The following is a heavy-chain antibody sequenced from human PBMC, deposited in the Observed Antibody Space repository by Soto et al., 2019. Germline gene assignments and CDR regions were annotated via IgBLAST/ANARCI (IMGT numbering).Heavy chain of an antibody. CDR2: MNPNSGDT. CDR1: GYTFTSYD. V-gene: IGHV1-8*01. Sequence: ASVKVSCKTSGYTFTSYDINWVRQATGQGLEWMGWMNPNSGDTSYAQKLQGGVTMTRNTSISTAYMELSSLRSDDTAVYYCARDRRHLGNWFDHWGQGTLVTVSS. D-gene: IGHD7-27*01. J-gene: IGHJ5*02. CDR3: ARDRRHLGNWFDH.